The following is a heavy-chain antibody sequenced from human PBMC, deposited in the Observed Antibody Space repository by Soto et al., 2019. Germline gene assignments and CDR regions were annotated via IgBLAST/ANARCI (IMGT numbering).Heavy chain of an antibody. J-gene: IGHJ4*02. CDR2: ISAYNGNT. D-gene: IGHD6-13*01. V-gene: IGHV1-18*01. CDR1: XYTFTSYG. CDR3: ARSIAAAVDFDY. Sequence: SCTASXYTFTSYGISWVRQAPGQGLEWMGWISAYNGNTNYAQKLQGRVTMTTDTSTSTAYMELRSLRSDDTAVYYCARSIAAAVDFDYWGQGTLVTV.